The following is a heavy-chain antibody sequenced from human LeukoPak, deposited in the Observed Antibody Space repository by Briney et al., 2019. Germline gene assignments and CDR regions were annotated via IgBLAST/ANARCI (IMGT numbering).Heavy chain of an antibody. CDR2: INHSGST. CDR3: ARLQSYCSGGSCYGYYYYYGMDV. D-gene: IGHD2-15*01. J-gene: IGHJ6*02. Sequence: PSETLSLTCAVYGGSFSGYYWSWISQPPGKGMEWIGEINHSGSTNYNPSLKSRVAISVDTSKNQFSLKLSSVTAADTAVYYCARLQSYCSGGSCYGYYYYYGMDVWGQGTTVTVSS. V-gene: IGHV4-34*01. CDR1: GGSFSGYY.